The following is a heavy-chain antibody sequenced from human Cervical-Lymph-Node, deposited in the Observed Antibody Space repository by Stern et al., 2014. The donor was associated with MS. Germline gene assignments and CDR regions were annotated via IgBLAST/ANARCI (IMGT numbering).Heavy chain of an antibody. CDR3: VRGGFSYGYGLDA. V-gene: IGHV1-8*01. J-gene: IGHJ6*02. CDR1: GYTFISYD. D-gene: IGHD5-18*01. Sequence: VQLVESGSQVRKPGASVKVSCQASGYTFISYDIFWVRQATGQGLEWMGWTNPNNANTGHAQKFQGRVTMTRNISISTAYMELSSLRSDDTAVYYCVRGGFSYGYGLDAWGQGTAVIVSS. CDR2: TNPNNANT.